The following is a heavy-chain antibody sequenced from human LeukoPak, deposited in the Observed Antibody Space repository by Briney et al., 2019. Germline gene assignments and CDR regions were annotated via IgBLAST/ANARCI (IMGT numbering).Heavy chain of an antibody. CDR2: IYYSGST. D-gene: IGHD1-1*01. CDR1: GGSISSSSYY. V-gene: IGHV4-39*01. J-gene: IGHJ5*02. Sequence: SETLSLTCTVSGGSISSSSYYWGWIRQPPGKGLEWIGSIYYSGSTYYNPSLKSRVTITVDTSKSQFSLKLSFVTAADTAVYYCARHEVGLEEPARFDPWGQGTLVTVSS. CDR3: ARHEVGLEEPARFDP.